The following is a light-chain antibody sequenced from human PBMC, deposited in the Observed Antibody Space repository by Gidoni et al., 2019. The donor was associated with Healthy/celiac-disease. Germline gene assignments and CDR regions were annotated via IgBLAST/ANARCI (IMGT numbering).Light chain of an antibody. CDR2: LGS. CDR3: MQALQTPRT. V-gene: IGKV2-28*01. J-gene: IGKJ1*01. Sequence: IVMTQSPLSPPVTPGEPASISCRSSQSLLHSNGYNYLDWYLQKPGQSPQLLIYLGSNRASGVPDRFSSRGSGTDFTLKISKVEAEDVGVYYCMQALQTPRTFGQGTKVEIK. CDR1: QSLLHSNGYNY.